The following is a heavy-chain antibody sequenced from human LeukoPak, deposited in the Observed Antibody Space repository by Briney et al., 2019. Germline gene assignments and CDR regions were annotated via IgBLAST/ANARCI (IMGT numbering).Heavy chain of an antibody. CDR2: ISSSSSYI. CDR3: AGYCSGGSCYYYYYMDV. CDR1: GFTFSSYS. Sequence: GGSLRLSCAASGFTFSSYSMNWVRQAPGKGLEWVSSISSSSSYIYYADSVKGRFTISRDNAKNSLYLQMNSLRAEDTAVYYCAGYCSGGSCYYYYYMDVWGKGTTVTVSS. J-gene: IGHJ6*03. V-gene: IGHV3-21*01. D-gene: IGHD2-15*01.